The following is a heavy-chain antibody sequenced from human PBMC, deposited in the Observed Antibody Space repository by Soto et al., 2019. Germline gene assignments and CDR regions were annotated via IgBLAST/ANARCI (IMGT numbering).Heavy chain of an antibody. CDR2: INHSGIT. D-gene: IGHD3-3*01. CDR3: ALGSRMTDFGALALAMDV. J-gene: IGHJ6*02. CDR1: GGSFSGYY. Sequence: SETLSLTCAVYGGSFSGYYWSWIRQPPGKGLEGIGEINHSGITNYNPSLKSRVTISVDTSKNQFSLKLSSVTAADTAVCYCALGSRMTDFGALALAMDVWGQGTRVTVS. V-gene: IGHV4-34*01.